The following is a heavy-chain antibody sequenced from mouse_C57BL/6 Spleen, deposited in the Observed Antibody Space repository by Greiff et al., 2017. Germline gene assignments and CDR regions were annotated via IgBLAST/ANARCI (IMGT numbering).Heavy chain of an antibody. V-gene: IGHV1-81*01. Sequence: QVQLQQSGAELARPGASVKLSCKASGYTFTSYGISWVKQRTGQGLEWIGEIYPRSGNTYYNEKFKGKATLTADKSSSTACMELRSLTSEDSAVYICAKRMDYYGRSYADYYAMDYCGQETSVTVSS. CDR3: AKRMDYYGRSYADYYAMDY. D-gene: IGHD1-1*01. CDR1: GYTFTSYG. CDR2: IYPRSGNT. J-gene: IGHJ4*01.